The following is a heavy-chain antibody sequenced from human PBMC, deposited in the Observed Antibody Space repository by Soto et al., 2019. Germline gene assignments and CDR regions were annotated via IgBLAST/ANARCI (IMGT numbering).Heavy chain of an antibody. D-gene: IGHD1-26*01. CDR1: GGSISSGGYY. CDR2: IYYSGST. Sequence: SETLSLTCTVSGGSISSGGYYWSWIRQHPGKGLEWIGYIYYSGSTYYNPSLKSRVTISVDTSKNQFSLKLSSVTAADTAVYYCATRKLTFEAFDIWGQGTMVTVSS. J-gene: IGHJ3*02. CDR3: ATRKLTFEAFDI. V-gene: IGHV4-31*03.